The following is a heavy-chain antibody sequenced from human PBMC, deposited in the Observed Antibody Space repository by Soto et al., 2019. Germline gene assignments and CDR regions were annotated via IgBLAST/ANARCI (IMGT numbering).Heavy chain of an antibody. CDR2: IKSKTDGGTT. V-gene: IGHV3-15*01. J-gene: IGHJ4*02. CDR3: TTEYYYDSSGDFDY. Sequence: PGGSLRLSCAASGFTFSNAWMSWVRQAPGKGLEWVGRIKSKTDGGTTDYAAPVKGRFTISRDDSKNTLYLQMNSLKTEDTAVYYCTTEYYYDSSGDFDYWGQGTLVTVSS. CDR1: GFTFSNAW. D-gene: IGHD3-22*01.